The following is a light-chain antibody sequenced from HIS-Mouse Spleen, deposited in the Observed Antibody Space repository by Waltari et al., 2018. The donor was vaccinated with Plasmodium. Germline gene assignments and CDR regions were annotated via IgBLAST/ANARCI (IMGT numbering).Light chain of an antibody. V-gene: IGKV3-15*01. J-gene: IGKJ3*01. Sequence: EIVMTQSPATLSVSPGERATLSCRASQSVSSNLAWYQQKPGQAPRLLIDGGSTRATGIPARCSGSGSGTEFTLTISSLQSEDFAVYYCQQYNNWSFTFGPGTKVDIK. CDR1: QSVSSN. CDR3: QQYNNWSFT. CDR2: GGS.